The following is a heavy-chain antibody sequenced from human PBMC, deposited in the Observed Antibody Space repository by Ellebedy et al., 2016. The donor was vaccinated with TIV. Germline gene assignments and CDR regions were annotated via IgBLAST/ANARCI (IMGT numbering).Heavy chain of an antibody. CDR1: GFTFSSYG. D-gene: IGHD5/OR15-5a*01. J-gene: IGHJ4*02. Sequence: GESLKISXAASGFTFSSYGMHWVRQAPGKGLEWVAVISYDGSNKYYADSVKGRFTISRDNAKNSLYLQMNSLRAEDTAVYYCARVYVGYFDYWGQGTLVTVSS. CDR2: ISYDGSNK. CDR3: ARVYVGYFDY. V-gene: IGHV3-30*12.